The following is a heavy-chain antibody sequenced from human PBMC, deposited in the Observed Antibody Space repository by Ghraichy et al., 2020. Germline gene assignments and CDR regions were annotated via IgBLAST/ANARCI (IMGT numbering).Heavy chain of an antibody. CDR1: GITFNNYA. Sequence: ETLSLTCVASGITFNNYAMTWVRQAPGKGLEWVSTIGSSGGNKYYADSVKGRFTISRDNAKNTLYLQMNTLRADDTALYYCAKAWGNCGDVNCRPYDWFDPWGQGTLVTVSS. V-gene: IGHV3-23*01. CDR2: IGSSGGNK. D-gene: IGHD2-21*01. J-gene: IGHJ5*02. CDR3: AKAWGNCGDVNCRPYDWFDP.